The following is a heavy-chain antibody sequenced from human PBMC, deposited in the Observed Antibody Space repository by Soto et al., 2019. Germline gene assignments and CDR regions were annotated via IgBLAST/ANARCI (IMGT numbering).Heavy chain of an antibody. Sequence: SEALSLTCTVSGGSITSSNYYWSWIRHSPGEGLEWIGHIYSSGSAHYNPSLMSGVTMSIDTSKNQFSLNLNSVTVADTAVYFCSSELRVYRYPTGKLYSGRATLLTVSS. CDR2: IYSSGSA. D-gene: IGHD6-13*01. V-gene: IGHV4-30-4*01. J-gene: IGHJ4*02. CDR3: SSELRVYRYPTGKLY. CDR1: GGSITSSNYY.